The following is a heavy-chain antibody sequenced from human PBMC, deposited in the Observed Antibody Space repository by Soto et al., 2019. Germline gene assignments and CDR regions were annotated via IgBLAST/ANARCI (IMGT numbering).Heavy chain of an antibody. J-gene: IGHJ6*02. CDR3: AKDRRPNYYYGMDV. CDR2: ISYDGSNK. V-gene: IGHV3-30*18. CDR1: GFTFSSDA. D-gene: IGHD6-25*01. Sequence: QVQLVESGGCVVQPGRSLRLSCAASGFTFSSDAMHWVRQAPGKGLEWVAVISYDGSNKYYADSVKGRFTISRDNSKNTLYLQMNSLRAEDTAVYYCAKDRRPNYYYGMDVWGQGTTVTVSS.